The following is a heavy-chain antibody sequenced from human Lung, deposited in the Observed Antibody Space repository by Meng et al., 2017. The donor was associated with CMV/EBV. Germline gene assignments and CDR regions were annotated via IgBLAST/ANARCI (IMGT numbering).Heavy chain of an antibody. J-gene: IGHJ5*02. V-gene: IGHV3-11*04. CDR3: ARDFSAVHNWFDA. CDR2: ISSSGSRK. D-gene: IGHD1-26*01. CDR1: RFMFRDYY. Sequence: CDDARFMFRDYYMTWIRQAAGKGLEWGSYISSSGSRKKYADSVERRFTIAKDNAKKSLYLQMNSLRAEDTAFEYCARDFSAVHNWFDAWGQGTLVTVSS.